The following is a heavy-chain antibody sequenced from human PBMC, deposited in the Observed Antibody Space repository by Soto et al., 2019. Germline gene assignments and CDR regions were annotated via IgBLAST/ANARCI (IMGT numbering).Heavy chain of an antibody. CDR2: VSGSGGST. CDR3: AKDLEGSGYDSGNDY. V-gene: IGHV3-23*01. CDR1: GFTFSSYA. J-gene: IGHJ4*02. D-gene: IGHD5-12*01. Sequence: EVQLLESGGGLVQPGGSLRLSCTASGFTFSSYAMSWVRQAPGKGLEWVSSVSGSGGSTYYPDSVKGRFTISRDNSKDTGFLQMNSLRAEDTAVYYCAKDLEGSGYDSGNDYWGQGTLVIVAS.